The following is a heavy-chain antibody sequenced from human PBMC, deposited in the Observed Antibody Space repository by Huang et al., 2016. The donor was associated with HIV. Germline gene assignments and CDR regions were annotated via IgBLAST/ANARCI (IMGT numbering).Heavy chain of an antibody. Sequence: QLQLQESGPGLVKPSETLSLTCTVSGVSISNSRYYWGWIRQPPGKGMEYIGSIYYRGSTSYTRSPKSRITMSIDSSKNQCSLKLNSVTAADTAVYYCSRQDEKGYCAGDCSNHYYFGLDVWGHGTTVTVS. CDR3: SRQDEKGYCAGDCSNHYYFGLDV. V-gene: IGHV4-39*01. CDR1: GVSISNSRYY. D-gene: IGHD2-21*02. CDR2: IYYRGST. J-gene: IGHJ6*02.